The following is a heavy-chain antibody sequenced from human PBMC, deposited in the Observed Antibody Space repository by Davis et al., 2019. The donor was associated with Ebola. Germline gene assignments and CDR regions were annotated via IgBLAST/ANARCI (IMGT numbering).Heavy chain of an antibody. CDR2: ISAFRGKT. J-gene: IGHJ4*02. Sequence: AASVTVSCQAFRYSFVTYGISWVRQAPGQGLEWMGWISAFRGKTHYAQKLQGRMTLPTDTPTSTAYMELESLRSDDTAVYYCARGELPLDYWGQGTMVTVSS. D-gene: IGHD1-26*01. CDR1: RYSFVTYG. V-gene: IGHV1-18*04. CDR3: ARGELPLDY.